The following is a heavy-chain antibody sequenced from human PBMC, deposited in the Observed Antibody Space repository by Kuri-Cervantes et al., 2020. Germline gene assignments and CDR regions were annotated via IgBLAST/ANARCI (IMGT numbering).Heavy chain of an antibody. Sequence: GGSLRLSCAASGFTFSSYGMHWVRQAPGKGLEWVAVIWYDGSNKYYADSVKGRSTISRDNSKNTLYLQMNSLRAEDTAVYYCARVAAAGISSDAFDIWGQGTLVTVSS. CDR2: IWYDGSNK. CDR1: GFTFSSYG. CDR3: ARVAAAGISSDAFDI. V-gene: IGHV3-33*01. D-gene: IGHD6-13*01. J-gene: IGHJ4*02.